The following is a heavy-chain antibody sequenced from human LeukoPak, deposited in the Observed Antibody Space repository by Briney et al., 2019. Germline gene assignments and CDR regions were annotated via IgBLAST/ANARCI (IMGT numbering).Heavy chain of an antibody. D-gene: IGHD2-2*01. V-gene: IGHV3-48*03. CDR3: ARGPRGYQLPSKHRYNWFDP. Sequence: GGSLRLSCAASGFTFSSYEMNWVRQAPRKGLEWVSYISSSGSTIYYADSVKGRFTISRDNAKNSLYLQMNSLRAEDTAVYYCARGPRGYQLPSKHRYNWFDPWGQGTLVTVSS. CDR1: GFTFSSYE. J-gene: IGHJ5*02. CDR2: ISSSGSTI.